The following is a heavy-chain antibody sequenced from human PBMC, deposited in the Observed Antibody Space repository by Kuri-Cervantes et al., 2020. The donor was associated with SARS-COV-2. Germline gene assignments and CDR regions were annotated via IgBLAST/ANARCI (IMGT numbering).Heavy chain of an antibody. CDR3: AREEIALFGVVTSTFDY. D-gene: IGHD3-3*01. J-gene: IGHJ4*02. CDR1: GFTFSGSA. Sequence: GESLKISCAASGFTFSGSAMHWVRQASGKGLEWVGRIRSKANSYATAYAASVKGRFTISRDNSKNTLYLQMNSLRAEDTAVYYCAREEIALFGVVTSTFDYWGQGTLVTVSS. V-gene: IGHV3-73*01. CDR2: IRSKANSYAT.